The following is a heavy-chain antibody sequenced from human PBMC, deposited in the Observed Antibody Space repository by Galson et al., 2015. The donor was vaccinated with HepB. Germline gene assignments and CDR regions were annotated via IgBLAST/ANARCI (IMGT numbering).Heavy chain of an antibody. CDR3: AREADYYDSSGRGRFGP. J-gene: IGHJ5*02. V-gene: IGHV1-8*01. D-gene: IGHD3-22*01. CDR1: GYTFTSYD. Sequence: SVKVSCKASGYTFTSYDINWVRQATGQGLEWMGWMNPNSGNTGYAQKFQGRVTMTRNTSISTAYMELSSLRSEDTAVYYCAREADYYDSSGRGRFGPWGQGTLVTVSS. CDR2: MNPNSGNT.